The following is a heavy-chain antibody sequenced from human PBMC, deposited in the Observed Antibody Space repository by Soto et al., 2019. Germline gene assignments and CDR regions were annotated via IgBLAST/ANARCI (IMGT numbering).Heavy chain of an antibody. CDR2: VNSDGSST. V-gene: IGHV3-74*01. CDR3: ARDYYYDSALYFDN. J-gene: IGHJ4*02. CDR1: GFSFSRYW. Sequence: GSLRRSCVASGFSFSRYWMHWVRQAPGKGLVWVSRVNSDGSSTNYADSVKGRFTISRDNAKNTLYLQMNSLRAEDTAVYYCARDYYYDSALYFDNWGQGTLVTVSS. D-gene: IGHD3-22*01.